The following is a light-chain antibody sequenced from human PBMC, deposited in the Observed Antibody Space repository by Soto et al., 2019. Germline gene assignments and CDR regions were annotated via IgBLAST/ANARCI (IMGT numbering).Light chain of an antibody. CDR2: AAS. Sequence: DIQMTQSPSSLSASVGDRVTITCRASQSISSYLNWYQQKPGKAPKRLIYAASSLQSGVPSRFSGSGSGTDFTLTISTLQPEDFATYDCQQSYSTPSTFGQGTKLEIK. CDR3: QQSYSTPST. V-gene: IGKV1-39*01. J-gene: IGKJ2*02. CDR1: QSISSY.